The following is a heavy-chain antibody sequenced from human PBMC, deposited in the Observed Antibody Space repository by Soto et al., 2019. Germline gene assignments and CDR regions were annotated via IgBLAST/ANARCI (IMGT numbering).Heavy chain of an antibody. Sequence: PGGSLRLSCAASGFTSSDAWMSWVRQAPGKGLEWVGRIKSNSDGATTDYAAPVKGRFTISRDDSTNMLYLQMSSLKTEDTAVYYCAKDRVRYCSSTSCYSEPDVWGQGTTVTVSS. CDR3: AKDRVRYCSSTSCYSEPDV. D-gene: IGHD2-2*01. J-gene: IGHJ6*02. CDR2: IKSNSDGATT. CDR1: GFTSSDAW. V-gene: IGHV3-15*01.